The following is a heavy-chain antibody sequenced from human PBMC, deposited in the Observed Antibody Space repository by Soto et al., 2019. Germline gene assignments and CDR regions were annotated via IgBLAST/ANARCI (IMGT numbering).Heavy chain of an antibody. CDR1: GGSFSGYY. CDR2: INHSGST. J-gene: IGHJ5*02. D-gene: IGHD6-6*01. Sequence: KTSETLSLTCAVYGGSFSGYYWSWIRQPPGKGLEWIGEINHSGSTNYNPSLKSRVTISVDTSKNQFSLKLSSVTAADTAVYYCAAHSSLNWFDPWGQGTLVTVSS. V-gene: IGHV4-34*01. CDR3: AAHSSLNWFDP.